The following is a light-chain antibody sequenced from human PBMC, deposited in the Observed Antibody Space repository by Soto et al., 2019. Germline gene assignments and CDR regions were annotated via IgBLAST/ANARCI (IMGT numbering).Light chain of an antibody. CDR3: QQYGSSPFT. Sequence: EIVLTPSPGTLSLSPGERATLSCRASQSVSSSYLAWYQQKPGQAPRLLIYGASSRATGIPDRFSGSGSGTDFTLTISRLEPEVFAVYYCQQYGSSPFTFGPGTKLDIK. J-gene: IGKJ3*01. V-gene: IGKV3-20*01. CDR1: QSVSSSY. CDR2: GAS.